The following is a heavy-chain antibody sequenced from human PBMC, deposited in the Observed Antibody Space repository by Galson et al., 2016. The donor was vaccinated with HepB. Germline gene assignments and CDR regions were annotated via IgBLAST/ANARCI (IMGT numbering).Heavy chain of an antibody. Sequence: PALVKPTQTLTLTCTFSGFSPSTSGMCVSWIRQPPGKALEWLALIDWDDETYYSTSLKTRLTISKDTSKNQVVLTMTNMDPVDTATYYCARFLTVTTAEGMDVWGQGTTVTVSS. D-gene: IGHD4-17*01. V-gene: IGHV2-70*01. J-gene: IGHJ6*02. CDR3: ARFLTVTTAEGMDV. CDR1: GFSPSTSGMC. CDR2: IDWDDET.